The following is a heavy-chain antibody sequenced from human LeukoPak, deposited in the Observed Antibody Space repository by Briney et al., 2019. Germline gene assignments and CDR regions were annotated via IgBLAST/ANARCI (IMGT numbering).Heavy chain of an antibody. J-gene: IGHJ4*02. CDR1: GFTFSSYA. V-gene: IGHV3-30*18. CDR3: AKSPAGSGSYSEF. CDR2: ISYDGSNK. Sequence: GGSLRLSCAASGFTFSSYAMHWVRQAPGKGLEWVAVISYDGSNKYYADSVKGRFTISRDNSKNTVYLEMNSLRDEDTAVFYCAKSPAGSGSYSEFWGQGTLVTVSS. D-gene: IGHD3-10*01.